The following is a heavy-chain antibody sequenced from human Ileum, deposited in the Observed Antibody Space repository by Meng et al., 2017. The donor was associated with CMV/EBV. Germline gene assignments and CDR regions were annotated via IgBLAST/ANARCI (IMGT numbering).Heavy chain of an antibody. CDR2: INHSGST. D-gene: IGHD2-2*01. CDR1: GGSFSGYY. J-gene: IGHJ6*02. V-gene: IGHV4-34*01. CDR3: ARDSRQDVGPAATHYYYYYGMDV. Sequence: SETLSLTCAVYGGSFSGYYWSWIRQPPGKGLEWIGEINHSGSTNYNPSLKSRVTISVDTSKNQFSLKLSSVTAADTAVYYCARDSRQDVGPAATHYYYYYGMDVWGQGTTVTVSS.